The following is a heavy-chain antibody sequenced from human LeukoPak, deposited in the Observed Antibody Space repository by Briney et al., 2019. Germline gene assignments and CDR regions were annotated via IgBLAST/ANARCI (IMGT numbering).Heavy chain of an antibody. V-gene: IGHV3-74*01. J-gene: IGHJ4*02. D-gene: IGHD3-22*01. CDR2: VSPDGSTT. Sequence: PGGSLRLSCAASGFTFSSYWMHWVRQAPGKGLVWVSRVSPDGSTTSYADSVKGRFTISRDNSKNTLYLQMNSLRAEDTAVYYCAKGRSYYYDSSGYYYDFDYWGQGTLVTVSS. CDR1: GFTFSSYW. CDR3: AKGRSYYYDSSGYYYDFDY.